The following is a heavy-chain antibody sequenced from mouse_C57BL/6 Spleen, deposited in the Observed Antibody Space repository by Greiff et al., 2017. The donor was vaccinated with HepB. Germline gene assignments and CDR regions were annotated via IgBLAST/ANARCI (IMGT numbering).Heavy chain of an antibody. CDR1: GYTFTDYN. CDR3: ARYPYSNYDYAMDY. Sequence: EVKLQQSGPELVKPGASVKMSCKASGYTFTDYNMHWVKQRHGKSLEWIGYINPNNGGTSYNQKFKGKATLTVNKSSSTAYMELRSLTSEDSAVYYCARYPYSNYDYAMDYWGQGTSVTVSS. D-gene: IGHD2-5*01. V-gene: IGHV1-22*01. CDR2: INPNNGGT. J-gene: IGHJ4*01.